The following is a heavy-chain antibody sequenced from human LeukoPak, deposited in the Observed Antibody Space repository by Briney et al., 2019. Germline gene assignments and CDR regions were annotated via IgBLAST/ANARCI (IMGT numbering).Heavy chain of an antibody. CDR3: ARGPSTTVTLDY. CDR2: IKQDGSEK. V-gene: IGHV3-7*03. Sequence: PGGSLRLSCAASGFIFSNYWMSWVRQAPGKGLEWVANIKQDGSEKYYVASVKGRFTISRDNAKNSLYLQMNSLRAEDTAVYYCARGPSTTVTLDYWGQGTLVTVSS. CDR1: GFIFSNYW. J-gene: IGHJ4*02. D-gene: IGHD4-17*01.